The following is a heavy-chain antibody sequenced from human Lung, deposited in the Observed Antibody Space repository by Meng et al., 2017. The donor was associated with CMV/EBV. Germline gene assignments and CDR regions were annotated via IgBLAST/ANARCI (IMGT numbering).Heavy chain of an antibody. V-gene: IGHV3-30-3*01. D-gene: IGHD3-22*01. Sequence: GESLKISCAASGFTFSSYAIHWVRQAPGKGLEWVAVISYDGGSKYYADFVQGRFTISRDNSKNTLYLQMNSLRSEDTAVYYCAREDDSSGYPPLDYWGQGTLVTVSS. CDR2: ISYDGGSK. CDR1: GFTFSSYA. CDR3: AREDDSSGYPPLDY. J-gene: IGHJ4*02.